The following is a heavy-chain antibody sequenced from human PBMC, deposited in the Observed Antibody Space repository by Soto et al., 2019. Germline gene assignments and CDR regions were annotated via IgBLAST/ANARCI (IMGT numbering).Heavy chain of an antibody. CDR2: IWYDGSNK. D-gene: IGHD3-22*01. CDR1: GFTFSSYG. CDR3: ARSPYYDSSGLFDY. J-gene: IGHJ4*02. Sequence: GSLRLSCAASGFTFSSYGMHWVRQAPGKGLEWVAVIWYDGSNKYYADSVKGRFTISRDNSKNTLYLQMNSLRAEDTAVYYCARSPYYDSSGLFDYWGQGTLVTVSS. V-gene: IGHV3-33*01.